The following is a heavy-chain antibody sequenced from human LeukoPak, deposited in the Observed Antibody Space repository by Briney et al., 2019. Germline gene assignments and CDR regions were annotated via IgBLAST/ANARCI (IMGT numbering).Heavy chain of an antibody. J-gene: IGHJ4*02. CDR3: ARAGIVGADY. Sequence: SGGSLRLSCAASGFTFSTYSMNWVRQAPGKGLEWVSYISSSSSTIYYADSVKGRFTISRDNAKNSLYLQMNSLRAEDTAVYYCARAGIVGADYWGQGTLVTVSS. CDR1: GFTFSTYS. V-gene: IGHV3-48*01. CDR2: ISSSSSTI. D-gene: IGHD1-26*01.